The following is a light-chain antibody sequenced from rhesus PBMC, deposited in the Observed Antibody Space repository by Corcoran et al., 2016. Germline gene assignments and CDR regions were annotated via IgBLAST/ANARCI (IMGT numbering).Light chain of an antibody. J-gene: IGKJ1*01. V-gene: IGKV1-25*01. CDR2: DAS. Sequence: DIQMTQSPSSLSASVGDRVTITCQASQAISNDLAWYQQKPGKVPELLIFDASTLQSGVPYRFSGSGSGTDFTLTISSLQPEDFATYYCQHGYDIPWTFGQWSKVEIK. CDR3: QHGYDIPWT. CDR1: QAISND.